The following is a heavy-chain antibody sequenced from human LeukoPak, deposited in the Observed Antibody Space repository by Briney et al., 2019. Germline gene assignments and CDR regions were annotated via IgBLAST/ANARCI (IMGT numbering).Heavy chain of an antibody. Sequence: SLRLSCAASGFTFDDYAMHWVRQAPGKGLEWVSGISWNSGSIGYADSVKGRFTISRDNAKNTLYLQMNSLRAEDTAVYYCARDDYDSSNGAFDIWGQGTMVTVSS. CDR1: GFTFDDYA. D-gene: IGHD3-22*01. CDR2: ISWNSGSI. V-gene: IGHV3-9*01. CDR3: ARDDYDSSNGAFDI. J-gene: IGHJ3*02.